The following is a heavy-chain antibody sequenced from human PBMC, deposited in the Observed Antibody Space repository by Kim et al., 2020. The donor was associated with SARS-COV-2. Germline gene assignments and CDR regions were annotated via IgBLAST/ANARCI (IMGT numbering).Heavy chain of an antibody. J-gene: IGHJ4*02. CDR2: INSDGSST. CDR1: GFTFSSYW. V-gene: IGHV3-74*01. Sequence: GGSLRLSCAASGFTFSSYWMHWVRQAPGKGLVWVSRINSDGSSTSYADSVKGRFTISRDNANNTLYLQMNSLRAEDTAVYYCARDEHSSSCEGPFWGQGTLVTVSS. CDR3: ARDEHSSSCEGPF. D-gene: IGHD6-13*01.